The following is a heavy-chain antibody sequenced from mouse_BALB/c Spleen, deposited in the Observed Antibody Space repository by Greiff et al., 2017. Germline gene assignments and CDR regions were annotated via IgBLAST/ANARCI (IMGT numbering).Heavy chain of an antibody. CDR3: ARDIGGYYHYFDY. CDR2: IRNKANGYTT. CDR1: GFTFTDYY. V-gene: IGHV7-3*02. Sequence: EVKLQESGGGLVQPGGSLRLSCATSGFTFTDYYMSWVRQPPGKALEWLGFIRNKANGYTTEYSASVKGRFTISRDNSQSILYLQMNTLRAEDSATYYCARDIGGYYHYFDYWGQGTTLTVSS. J-gene: IGHJ2*01. D-gene: IGHD2-12*01.